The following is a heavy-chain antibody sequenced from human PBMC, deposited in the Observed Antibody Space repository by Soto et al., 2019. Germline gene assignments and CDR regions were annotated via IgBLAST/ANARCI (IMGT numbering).Heavy chain of an antibody. CDR3: ARQGQMDSR. J-gene: IGHJ4*02. CDR1: GGSISSSSYY. Sequence: QLQLQESGPGLVKPSETLSLTCTVSGGSISSSSYYWGWIRQPPGKGLEWIGSIYYSGSTHYNPSLKSRVTISADTSKNQFSLKLSSVTAADTAVYYCARQGQMDSRWGQGTLVTVSS. CDR2: IYYSGST. V-gene: IGHV4-39*01. D-gene: IGHD2-15*01.